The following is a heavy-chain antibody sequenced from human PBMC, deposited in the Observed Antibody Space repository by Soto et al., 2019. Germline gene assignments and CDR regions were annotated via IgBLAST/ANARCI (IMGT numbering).Heavy chain of an antibody. J-gene: IGHJ1*01. CDR3: ARHDRIAKLQNVMGL. V-gene: IGHV4-59*01. D-gene: IGHD3-16*01. CDR2: IFYAGTT. Sequence: PSETLSLTCTVSGGSIIRFYWSWMRQPPGKGLEWIGYIFYAGTTLYTPSLKSRVTISVDTSKNQFSLKLSSVTAADTAVYYCARHDRIAKLQNVMGLWGQGTMASVSA. CDR1: GGSIIRFY.